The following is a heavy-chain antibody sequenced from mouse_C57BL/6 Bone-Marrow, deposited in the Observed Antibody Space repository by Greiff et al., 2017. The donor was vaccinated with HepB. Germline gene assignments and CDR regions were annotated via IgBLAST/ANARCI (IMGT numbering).Heavy chain of an antibody. J-gene: IGHJ4*01. CDR1: GFTFSDFY. Sequence: EVKLMESGGGLVQSGRSLRLSCATSGFTFSDFYMEWVRQAPGKGLEWIAASRNKANDYTTEYSASVKGRFIVSRDTSQSILYLQMNALRAEDTAIYYCARDAYYGSSSLLAMDYWGQGTSVTVSS. V-gene: IGHV7-1*01. D-gene: IGHD1-1*01. CDR2: SRNKANDYTT. CDR3: ARDAYYGSSSLLAMDY.